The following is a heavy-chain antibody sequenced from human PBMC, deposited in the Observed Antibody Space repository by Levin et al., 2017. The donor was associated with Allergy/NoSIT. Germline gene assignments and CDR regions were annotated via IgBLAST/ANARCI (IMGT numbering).Heavy chain of an antibody. D-gene: IGHD2-8*01. Sequence: GGSLRLSCAASGFTFSSYGMHWVRQAPGKGLEWVAVISYDGSNKYYADSVKGRFTISRDNSKNTLYLQMNSLRAEDTAVYYCAKEGVALDIVLMVYYFDYWGQGTLVTVSS. CDR3: AKEGVALDIVLMVYYFDY. V-gene: IGHV3-30*18. J-gene: IGHJ4*02. CDR1: GFTFSSYG. CDR2: ISYDGSNK.